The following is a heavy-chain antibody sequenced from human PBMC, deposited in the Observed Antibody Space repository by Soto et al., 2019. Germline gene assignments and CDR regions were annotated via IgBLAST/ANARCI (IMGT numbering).Heavy chain of an antibody. J-gene: IGHJ4*02. Sequence: QVQLVESGGGVVQPGRSLRLSCAASGFTFSHYGIHWVRQAPGKGLEWLAVLSYDGRNKHSADSVKGRFSVSSDKSKNTLYLQMSSLRAEDTAGYFCARYSGKYQGPVDYWGQGTLVTVSS. V-gene: IGHV3-30*03. D-gene: IGHD1-26*01. CDR3: ARYSGKYQGPVDY. CDR1: GFTFSHYG. CDR2: LSYDGRNK.